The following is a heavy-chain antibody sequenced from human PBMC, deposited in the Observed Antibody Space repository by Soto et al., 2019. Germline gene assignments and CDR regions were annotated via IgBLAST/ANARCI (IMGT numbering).Heavy chain of an antibody. CDR3: AKGRVDTAYFDN. CDR1: GFAFSSHT. J-gene: IGHJ4*02. CDR2: ISGSGTST. V-gene: IGHV3-48*02. D-gene: IGHD2-15*01. Sequence: EVQLVESGGGLVQPGGSLRLSCVASGFAFSSHTMYWVRQAPGKGLEWVSYISGSGTSTYNSDSVKGRFTISRDNARNSLSLQMNSLRDEDTAVYYCAKGRVDTAYFDNWGQGTLVTVSS.